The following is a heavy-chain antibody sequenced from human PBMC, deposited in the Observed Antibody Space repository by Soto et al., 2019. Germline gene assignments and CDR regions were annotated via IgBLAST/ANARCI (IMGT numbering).Heavy chain of an antibody. J-gene: IGHJ4*02. CDR1: GFTFSIYA. D-gene: IGHD3-22*01. CDR2: ISTNGGST. CDR3: VKGEYYYDSSGYYPFYY. V-gene: IGHV3-64D*06. Sequence: GGSLRLSCSASGFTFSIYAMHWVRQAPGKGLEYVSSISTNGGSTDYADSVKGRFTISRDNSKNTVYLQMSSLRVEDTAVYYCVKGEYYYDSSGYYPFYYWGQGTLGTV.